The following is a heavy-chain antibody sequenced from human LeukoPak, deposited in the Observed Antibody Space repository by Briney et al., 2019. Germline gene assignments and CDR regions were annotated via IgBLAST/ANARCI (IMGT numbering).Heavy chain of an antibody. V-gene: IGHV3-30*02. CDR1: GFTFSNYG. D-gene: IGHD3-22*01. Sequence: GGSLKLSCAASGFTFSNYGIHWVRQAPGKGLEWVAFIRYDGSNKYYADSVKGRFTISRDNSKNSLYLQMNSLRAEDTAVYYCASGYDSSGYYYSDAFDIWGQGTMVTVSS. CDR2: IRYDGSNK. J-gene: IGHJ3*02. CDR3: ASGYDSSGYYYSDAFDI.